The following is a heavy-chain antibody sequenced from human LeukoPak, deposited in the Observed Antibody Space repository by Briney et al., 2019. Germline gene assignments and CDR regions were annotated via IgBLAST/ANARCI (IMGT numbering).Heavy chain of an antibody. V-gene: IGHV4-39*01. Sequence: KSSETLSLTCTVSGGSISSSSYSWGWIRQPPGKGLEWIGSIYYSGSTYYNPSLKSRVTISVDTSKNQFSLKLSSVTAADTAVYYCARHHVPFDWFEGWDYWGQGTLVTVSS. D-gene: IGHD3-9*01. J-gene: IGHJ4*02. CDR1: GGSISSSSYS. CDR3: ARHHVPFDWFEGWDY. CDR2: IYYSGST.